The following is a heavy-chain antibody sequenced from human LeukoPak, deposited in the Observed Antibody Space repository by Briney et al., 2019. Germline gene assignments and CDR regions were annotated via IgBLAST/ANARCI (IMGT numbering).Heavy chain of an antibody. D-gene: IGHD4-23*01. CDR1: GFSFNNYA. J-gene: IGHJ4*02. CDR3: AKDWTTVVTPKGYYFDS. CDR2: ISTTGGST. Sequence: GGSLRLSCAASGFSFNNYAMSWVRQAPGKELEWVSAISTTGGSTYYADSVKGRFTISRDNSKNTLSLQMDSLRVEDTAVYYCAKDWTTVVTPKGYYFDSWGQGTLVTVSS. V-gene: IGHV3-23*01.